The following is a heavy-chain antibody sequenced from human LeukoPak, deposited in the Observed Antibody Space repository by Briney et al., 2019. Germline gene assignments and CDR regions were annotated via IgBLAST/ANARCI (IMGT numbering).Heavy chain of an antibody. D-gene: IGHD1-26*01. V-gene: IGHV3-66*01. Sequence: GGSLRLSCAASGFTVGSNYMTWVRQAPRKALEWVSVIYSGGTIYYADSVKGRFTISRDNSKNTLYLQMNSLRAEDTAVYYCASISGTYYFDYWGQGTLVTVSS. CDR1: GFTVGSNY. CDR3: ASISGTYYFDY. CDR2: IYSGGTI. J-gene: IGHJ4*02.